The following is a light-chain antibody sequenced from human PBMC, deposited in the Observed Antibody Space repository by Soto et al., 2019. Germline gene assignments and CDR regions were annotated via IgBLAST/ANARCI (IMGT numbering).Light chain of an antibody. CDR3: SSYTTTIVVV. J-gene: IGLJ2*01. CDR1: SSDVGDYNY. CDR2: EVS. V-gene: IGLV2-14*01. Sequence: QSALTQPASVSGSPGQWITISCTGTSSDVGDYNYVSWYQQYPGKAPKLLIYEVSNRPSGVSNRFSGSKSGNTASLSISGLQAEDEADYYCSSYTTTIVVVLGGGTKLTVL.